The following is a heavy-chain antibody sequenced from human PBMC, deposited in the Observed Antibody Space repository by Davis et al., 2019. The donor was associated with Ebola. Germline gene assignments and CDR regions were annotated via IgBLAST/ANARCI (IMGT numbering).Heavy chain of an antibody. CDR3: ARVKGYSNYYYYYGMDV. V-gene: IGHV3-23*01. J-gene: IGHJ6*02. D-gene: IGHD4-11*01. CDR2: ISGSGGGT. CDR1: GFTFSSYA. Sequence: GGSLRLSCAASGFTFSSYAMSWVRQAPGKGLEWVSAISGSGGGTYYADSVKGRFTISRDNSKNTLYLQMNSLRAEDTAVYYCARVKGYSNYYYYYGMDVWGQGTTVTVSS.